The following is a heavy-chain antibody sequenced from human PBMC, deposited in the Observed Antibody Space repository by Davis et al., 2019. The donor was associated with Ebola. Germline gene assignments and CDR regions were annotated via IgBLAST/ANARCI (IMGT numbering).Heavy chain of an antibody. CDR2: INTNTGNP. V-gene: IGHV7-4-1*02. J-gene: IGHJ3*02. CDR3: AREPHHYDSTGYDAFDI. D-gene: IGHD3-22*01. Sequence: ASVKVSCKASGYTFTSYAMNWVRQAPGQGLEWMGWINTNTGNPTYAQGFTGRVVFSLDTSVSTAYLQISSLKAEDTAVYYCAREPHHYDSTGYDAFDIWGQGTMVTVSS. CDR1: GYTFTSYA.